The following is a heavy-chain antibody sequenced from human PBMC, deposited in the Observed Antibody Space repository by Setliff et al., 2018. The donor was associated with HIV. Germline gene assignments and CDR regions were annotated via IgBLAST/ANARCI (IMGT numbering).Heavy chain of an antibody. CDR2: MDGDGKYI. J-gene: IGHJ4*02. D-gene: IGHD2-15*01. CDR1: GFSFSNFW. Sequence: GGSLRLSCAASGFSFSNFWMQWVRQAPREGLVCVARMDGDGKYILYADSVKGRFTISRDNAKNTLYLQMSGLTAEDTAIYYCAKTLVVVASPLDFWGQGTLVTVSS. CDR3: AKTLVVVASPLDF. V-gene: IGHV3-74*01.